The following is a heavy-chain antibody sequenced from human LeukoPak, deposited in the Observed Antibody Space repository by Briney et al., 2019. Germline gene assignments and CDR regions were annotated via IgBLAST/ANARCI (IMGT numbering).Heavy chain of an antibody. V-gene: IGHV4-39*01. J-gene: IGHJ4*02. D-gene: IGHD6-6*01. Sequence: PSETLSLTCTVSGGSISSSIYYWGWIRQPPGQGLEWIGSIYYSGSTYYNPSLKSRVTISVDTSKNQFSLKLSSVTAADTAVYYCARHKVDKYSSSSRYFDYWGQGTLVTVSS. CDR2: IYYSGST. CDR1: GGSISSSIYY. CDR3: ARHKVDKYSSSSRYFDY.